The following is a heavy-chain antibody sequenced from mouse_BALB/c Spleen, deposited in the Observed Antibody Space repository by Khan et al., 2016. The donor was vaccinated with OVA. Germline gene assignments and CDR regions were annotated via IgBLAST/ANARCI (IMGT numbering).Heavy chain of an antibody. V-gene: IGHV1-87*01. CDR2: IYPGDGDT. Sequence: QVQLKESGAELARPGASVKLSCKSSGYTFTSYWMQWIKQRPGQGLEWIGTIYPGDGDTRYTQKFKDKATLTADKSSNTAYMQLSNLASEDSAVYYGASYRYDYFDYWGQGTTLTVSS. D-gene: IGHD2-14*01. J-gene: IGHJ2*01. CDR3: ASYRYDYFDY. CDR1: GYTFTSYW.